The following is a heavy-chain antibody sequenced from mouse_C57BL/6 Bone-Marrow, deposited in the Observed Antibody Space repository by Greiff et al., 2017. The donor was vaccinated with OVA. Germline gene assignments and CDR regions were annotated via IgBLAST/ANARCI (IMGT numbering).Heavy chain of an antibody. CDR1: GYTFTDYY. CDR3: ARIDYDGDYAMDY. J-gene: IGHJ4*01. V-gene: IGHV1-26*01. Sequence: VQLQQSGPELVKPGASVKISCKASGYTFTDYYMNWVKQSHGKSLEWIGDINPNNGGTSYNQKFKGKATLTVDKSSSTAYMELRSLTSEDSAVYYCARIDYDGDYAMDYWGQGTSVTVSS. D-gene: IGHD2-4*01. CDR2: INPNNGGT.